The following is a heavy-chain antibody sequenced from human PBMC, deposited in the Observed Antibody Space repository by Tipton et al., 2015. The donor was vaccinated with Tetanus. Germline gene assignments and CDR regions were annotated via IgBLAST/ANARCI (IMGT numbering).Heavy chain of an antibody. V-gene: IGHV4-34*01. D-gene: IGHD4-23*01. Sequence: TLSLTCAVYGGSFSGYYWSWIRQPPGKGLEWIGEINHSGSTNYNPSLKSRVTISVDTSKNQFSLKLSSVTAADTAVYYCARSGPFGYGGRYYYYGMDVWGQGTTVTVSS. J-gene: IGHJ6*02. CDR1: GGSFSGYY. CDR3: ARSGPFGYGGRYYYYGMDV. CDR2: INHSGST.